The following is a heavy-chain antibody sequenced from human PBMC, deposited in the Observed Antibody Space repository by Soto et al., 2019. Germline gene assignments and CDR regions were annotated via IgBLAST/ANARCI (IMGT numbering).Heavy chain of an antibody. CDR3: ARGGGVCGADCYKGGIDY. D-gene: IGHD2-21*02. J-gene: IGHJ4*02. Sequence: QVQLVESGGGVGQPGRSLRLSCAASGFTFSPYTMNWVRQTPGKGLEWVAVISYDGSDKNYADSVRGRFTISRDNSKNTLFLQMNSLRAEDTALYYCARGGGVCGADCYKGGIDYWGQGALVTVSS. V-gene: IGHV3-30-3*01. CDR2: ISYDGSDK. CDR1: GFTFSPYT.